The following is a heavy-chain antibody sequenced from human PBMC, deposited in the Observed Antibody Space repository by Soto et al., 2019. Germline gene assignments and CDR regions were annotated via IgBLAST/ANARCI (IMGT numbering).Heavy chain of an antibody. CDR3: ARIGAEAAIDYYYMDV. D-gene: IGHD6-19*01. Sequence: PGGSLRLSCAASGFTVSSNYMSWVRQAPGKGLEWVSVIYSGGSTYYADSVKGRFTISRHNSKNTLYLQMNSLRAEDTAVYYCARIGAEAAIDYYYMDVWGKGTTVTVSS. CDR2: IYSGGST. CDR1: GFTVSSNY. J-gene: IGHJ6*03. V-gene: IGHV3-53*04.